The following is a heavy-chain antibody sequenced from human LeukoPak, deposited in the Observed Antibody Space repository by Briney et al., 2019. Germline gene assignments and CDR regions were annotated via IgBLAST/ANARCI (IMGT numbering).Heavy chain of an antibody. Sequence: GGSLRLSCVASGFTFSSDWMIWVRQAPGKGLEWVSAINDDTPYYTDSVKGRFTVSRDNAKNSLYLQMNSLRAEDTALYYCARAVGNFDYWGQGTLVTVSS. J-gene: IGHJ4*02. CDR3: ARAVGNFDY. D-gene: IGHD2-15*01. V-gene: IGHV3-53*01. CDR1: GFTFSSDW. CDR2: INDDTP.